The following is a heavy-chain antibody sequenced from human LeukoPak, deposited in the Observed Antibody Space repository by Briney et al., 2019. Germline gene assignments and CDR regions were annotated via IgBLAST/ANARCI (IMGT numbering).Heavy chain of an antibody. CDR2: IYYSGST. V-gene: IGHV4-59*01. CDR1: GGSISSYY. D-gene: IGHD3-16*02. CDR3: ARVRYYDYVWGSYRRSYYFDY. Sequence: SETLSLTCTVSGGSISSYYWSWIRQPPGKGLEWIGYIYYSGSTNYNPSLKSRVTISVDTSKNQFSLKLSSVTAADPAVYYCARVRYYDYVWGSYRRSYYFDYWGQGTLVTVSS. J-gene: IGHJ4*02.